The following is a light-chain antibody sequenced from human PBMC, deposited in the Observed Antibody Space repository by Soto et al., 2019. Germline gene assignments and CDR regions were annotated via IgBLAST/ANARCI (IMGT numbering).Light chain of an antibody. Sequence: EIVLTQSPGTLSLSPGERATLSCRASQSVSSSYLALYQQKPGQAPRLVIDGASRRASGIPNMFSGSGSGTEFTHIISRMEPEDFAVYYWQQYGSAPLTFGRGSKVAIK. V-gene: IGKV3-20*01. CDR3: QQYGSAPLT. J-gene: IGKJ4*01. CDR1: QSVSSSY. CDR2: GAS.